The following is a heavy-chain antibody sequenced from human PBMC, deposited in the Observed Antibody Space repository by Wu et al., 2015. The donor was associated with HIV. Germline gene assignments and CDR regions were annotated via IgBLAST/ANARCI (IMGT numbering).Heavy chain of an antibody. CDR1: LHLYPNMV. V-gene: IGHV1-18*01. Sequence: QVQLVQSGAEVKKPGAVSEGLLQGFWLHLYPNMVSAGCDRPLDKGLSGWGGISAYNANTNYTQKLQGRVTMSTDTSTTTAYMELRRLTSDDTAIYYCARAKYYYDSRGYYHDAFDIWGQGTMVTVSS. CDR2: ISAYNANT. J-gene: IGHJ3*02. D-gene: IGHD3-22*01. CDR3: ARAKYYYDSRGYYHDAFDI.